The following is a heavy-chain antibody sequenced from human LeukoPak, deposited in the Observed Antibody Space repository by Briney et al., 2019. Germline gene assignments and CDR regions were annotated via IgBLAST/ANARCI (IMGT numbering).Heavy chain of an antibody. J-gene: IGHJ2*01. D-gene: IGHD2-21*02. V-gene: IGHV3-23*01. Sequence: HPGGSLRLSCAASGFTFSSYGMHWVRQAPGKGLEWVSGISGSGGSTYYADSVKGRFTISRDNSNNTLYLQMNRLRAEDTAVYFCARDGCGGDCYSGAWYFDLWGRGTLVTVSS. CDR2: ISGSGGST. CDR1: GFTFSSYG. CDR3: ARDGCGGDCYSGAWYFDL.